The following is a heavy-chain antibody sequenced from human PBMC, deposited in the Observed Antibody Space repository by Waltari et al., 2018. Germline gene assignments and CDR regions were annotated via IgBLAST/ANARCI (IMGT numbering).Heavy chain of an antibody. CDR1: GYTFPTSG. V-gene: IGHV1-18*01. CDR3: ATSVGARAGFDI. CDR2: ISAYSGDT. J-gene: IGHJ3*02. D-gene: IGHD1-26*01. Sequence: QVQLKQSGPEMKKPGASVKVSCEASGYTFPTSGISWVRQAPGQGLEWRGWISAYSGDTNFAQKLQDRVTMTTDTSTRTAYMELRSLRSDDTAVYYCATSVGARAGFDIWGQGTMVTVSS.